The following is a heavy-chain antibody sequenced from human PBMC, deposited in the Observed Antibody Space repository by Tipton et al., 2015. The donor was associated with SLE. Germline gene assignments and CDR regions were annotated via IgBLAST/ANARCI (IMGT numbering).Heavy chain of an antibody. J-gene: IGHJ4*02. Sequence: SLRLSCAASGFTFNKFDMHWVRQAPGKGLEWVAHIRFDGINAYYSDSARGRFTISRDNIRSTVFLQLGSLRIEDTALYYCAKDRTGDFTNYFDYWGQGTLVTVSS. D-gene: IGHD7-27*01. CDR1: GFTFNKFD. V-gene: IGHV3-30*02. CDR2: IRFDGINA. CDR3: AKDRTGDFTNYFDY.